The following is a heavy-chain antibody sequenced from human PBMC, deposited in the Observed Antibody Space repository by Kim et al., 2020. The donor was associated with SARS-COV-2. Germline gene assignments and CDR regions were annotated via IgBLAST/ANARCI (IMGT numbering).Heavy chain of an antibody. Sequence: GGSLRLSCAASGFTFSSYEMNWVRQAPGKGLEWVSYISSSGSTIYYADSVKGRFTISRDNAKNSLYLQMNSLRAEDTAVYYCASLAVAGSLYYYYYGMDVWGQGTTVTVSS. D-gene: IGHD6-19*01. CDR2: ISSSGSTI. J-gene: IGHJ6*02. CDR3: ASLAVAGSLYYYYYGMDV. V-gene: IGHV3-48*03. CDR1: GFTFSSYE.